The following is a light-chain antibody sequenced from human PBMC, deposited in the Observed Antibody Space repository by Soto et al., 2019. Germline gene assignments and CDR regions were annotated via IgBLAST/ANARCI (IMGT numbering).Light chain of an antibody. CDR3: QQYNNWPPIT. V-gene: IGKV3-15*01. CDR1: QSVSSN. Sequence: EIVMTQSPATLSVSPGERATLSCRASQSVSSNLAWYRQKPGQAPRLLIYGAPTRATGIPARFSGSGSGTEFTLTIGSLQSEDFAVYYCQQYNNWPPITFGQGTRLEIK. J-gene: IGKJ5*01. CDR2: GAP.